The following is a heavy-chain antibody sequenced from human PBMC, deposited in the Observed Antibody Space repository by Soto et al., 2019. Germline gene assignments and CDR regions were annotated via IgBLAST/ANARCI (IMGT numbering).Heavy chain of an antibody. J-gene: IGHJ5*02. CDR1: GYTFTSYG. CDR2: ISAYNGNT. V-gene: IGHV1-18*01. D-gene: IGHD3-3*01. Sequence: ASVKVSCKASGYTFTSYGISWVRQAPGQGLEWMGWISAYNGNTNYAQKLQGRVIMTTDTSTSTAYMELRSLRSDDTAVYYCARDRDDYDFWSGSWKWFDPWGQGTLVTVSS. CDR3: ARDRDDYDFWSGSWKWFDP.